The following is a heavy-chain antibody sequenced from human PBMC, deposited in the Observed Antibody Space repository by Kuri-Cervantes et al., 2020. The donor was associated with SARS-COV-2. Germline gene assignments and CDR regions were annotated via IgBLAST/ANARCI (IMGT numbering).Heavy chain of an antibody. CDR1: GFTFSSYS. CDR2: ISSSSSYI. CDR3: ARDKDDYSNYGDYGMDV. J-gene: IGHJ6*02. V-gene: IGHV3-21*01. D-gene: IGHD4-11*01. Sequence: GESLKISCAASGFTFSSYSMNWVRQAPGKGLEWVSSISSSSSYIYYADSVKGRFTISRDNAKNSLYLQMNSLGAEDTAVYYCARDKDDYSNYGDYGMDVWGQGTTVTVSS.